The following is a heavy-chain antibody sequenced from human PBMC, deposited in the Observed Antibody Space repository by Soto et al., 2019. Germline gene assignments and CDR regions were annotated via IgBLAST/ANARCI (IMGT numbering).Heavy chain of an antibody. J-gene: IGHJ3*01. Sequence: QVHLVQSGAEVRKPGSSVKLSCKASGGPFSSDSITWLRQAPGHTLEWIGGIIPLFGSGNVADRLKARVTVSADESASTVYLELRSLRSEDTAKYYCARTIWGEVAAIPRPFDVWGQGTMVSVSS. D-gene: IGHD2-15*01. CDR2: IIPLFGSG. CDR3: ARTIWGEVAAIPRPFDV. CDR1: GGPFSSDS. V-gene: IGHV1-69*01.